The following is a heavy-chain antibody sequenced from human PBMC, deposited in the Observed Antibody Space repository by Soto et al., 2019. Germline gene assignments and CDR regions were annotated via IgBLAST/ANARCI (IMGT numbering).Heavy chain of an antibody. CDR2: IWYDGSNK. CDR1: GFTFSSYG. D-gene: IGHD2-15*01. V-gene: IGHV3-33*01. CDR3: XXXXXXLVDLDY. J-gene: IGHJ4*02. Sequence: QVQLVESGGGVVQPGRSLRLSCAASGFTFSSYGMHWVRQAPGKGLEWVAVIWYDGSNKYYADSVKGRFTISRDNSKXXXXXXXXXXXXXXXXVXXXXXXXXXLVDLDYWGQGTLVTVSS.